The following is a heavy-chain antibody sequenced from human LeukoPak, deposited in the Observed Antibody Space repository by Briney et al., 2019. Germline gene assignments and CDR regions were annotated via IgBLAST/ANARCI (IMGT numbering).Heavy chain of an antibody. CDR2: IYYSGST. J-gene: IGHJ4*02. CDR3: ERQEGYGSGRQFDY. D-gene: IGHD3-10*01. Sequence: PSETLSLTCTVSGGSISSYYWSWIRQPPGKGLEWIGYIYYSGSTNYNPSLKSRVTISVDTSKNQFSLKLSSVTAADTAVYYCERQEGYGSGRQFDYWGQGTLVTVSS. CDR1: GGSISSYY. V-gene: IGHV4-59*08.